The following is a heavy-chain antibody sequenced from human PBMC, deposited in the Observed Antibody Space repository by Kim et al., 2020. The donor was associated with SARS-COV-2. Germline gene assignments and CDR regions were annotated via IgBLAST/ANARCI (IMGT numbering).Heavy chain of an antibody. V-gene: IGHV1-69*01. CDR3: AREVESSSHYGMDV. D-gene: IGHD6-13*01. Sequence: AQKFQGRVTITADESTSTAYMELSSQRSEDTAVYYCAREVESSSHYGMDVWGQGPTVTVSS. J-gene: IGHJ6*02.